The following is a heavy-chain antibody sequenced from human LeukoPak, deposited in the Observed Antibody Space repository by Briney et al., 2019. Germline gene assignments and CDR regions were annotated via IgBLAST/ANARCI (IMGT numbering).Heavy chain of an antibody. V-gene: IGHV7-4-1*02. CDR3: ARNPHPETAMPGEIDY. CDR1: GYTFTSYN. CDR2: INTNTGNP. J-gene: IGHJ4*02. Sequence: ASVKVSCKASGYTFTSYNLNWVRQAPGQGLEWLGWINTNTGNPTYAQGFTGRFVFSLDTSVSTTYLQISSLKAEDTAVYYCARNPHPETAMPGEIDYWGQGTLVTVSS. D-gene: IGHD2-2*01.